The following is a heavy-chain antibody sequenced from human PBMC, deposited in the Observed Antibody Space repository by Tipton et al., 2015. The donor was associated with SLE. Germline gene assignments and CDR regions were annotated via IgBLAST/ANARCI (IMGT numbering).Heavy chain of an antibody. CDR2: ITGSGDRT. J-gene: IGHJ4*02. CDR3: ARSPVDYWNGYSA. D-gene: IGHD3-3*01. V-gene: IGHV3-23*01. Sequence: SLRLSCAGSGSTFSNYAMSWVRQAPGKGLEWVPAITGSGDRTYYIDSVKGRFTISRDNSKNSLYLQMNGLRAEDTAVYYCARSPVDYWNGYSAWGQGTLVAVSS. CDR1: GSTFSNYA.